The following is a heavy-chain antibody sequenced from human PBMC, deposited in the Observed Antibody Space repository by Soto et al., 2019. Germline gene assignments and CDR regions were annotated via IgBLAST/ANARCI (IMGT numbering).Heavy chain of an antibody. V-gene: IGHV3-72*01. CDR1: GFTFSDHY. CDR2: SRNKANSYST. CDR3: ARFSGSYTRGLDY. Sequence: EVQLVESGGGLVQPGGSLRLSCAASGFTFSDHYMDWVRQAPRKGLEWVGRSRNKANSYSTEYAASVKGRFTISRDESKNSLYLQMNSLKTEDTAVYYWARFSGSYTRGLDYWGQGTLVTVSS. J-gene: IGHJ4*02. D-gene: IGHD1-26*01.